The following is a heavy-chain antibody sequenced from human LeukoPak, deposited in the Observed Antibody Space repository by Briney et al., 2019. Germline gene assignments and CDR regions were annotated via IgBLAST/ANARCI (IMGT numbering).Heavy chain of an antibody. V-gene: IGHV3-30-3*01. J-gene: IGHJ4*02. Sequence: GRSLRLSCAASGFTFSDYAMHRVRQAPGEGLEWVAVISKDGSDKYYPGSVRGRFTISRDNSKNTIYLQMDSLRAEDTAIYYCARDYWWNYDYWGQGTLVTVSS. CDR1: GFTFSDYA. D-gene: IGHD1-7*01. CDR2: ISKDGSDK. CDR3: ARDYWWNYDY.